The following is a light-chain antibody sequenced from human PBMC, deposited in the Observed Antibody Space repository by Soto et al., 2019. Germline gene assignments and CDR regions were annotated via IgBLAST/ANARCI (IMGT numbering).Light chain of an antibody. Sequence: QSVLTQPPSVSAAPGQKVTISCSGSSSNIGNNYVSWYQQLPGTAPKLLIYDNNKRPSGIPDRFSGSKSGTSATLGITGLQTGDEADYYRGTWDSRLSAVVFGGGTKLTVL. CDR2: DNN. CDR1: SSNIGNNY. J-gene: IGLJ2*01. V-gene: IGLV1-51*01. CDR3: GTWDSRLSAVV.